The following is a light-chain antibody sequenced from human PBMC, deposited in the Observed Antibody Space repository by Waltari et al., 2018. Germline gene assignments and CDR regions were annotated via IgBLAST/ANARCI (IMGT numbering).Light chain of an antibody. V-gene: IGLV1-40*01. J-gene: IGLJ2*01. CDR3: QSYDTSLSVI. CDR2: GVN. Sequence: QSVLTQPPSVSGAPGQRVTISCTGSGSNIGAGYDVHWYQQLPGKAPKRLIYGVNNRPSGVPDRFSGSQSGTSASLAITGLQAEDEADYFCQSYDTSLSVIFGGGTKLTVL. CDR1: GSNIGAGYD.